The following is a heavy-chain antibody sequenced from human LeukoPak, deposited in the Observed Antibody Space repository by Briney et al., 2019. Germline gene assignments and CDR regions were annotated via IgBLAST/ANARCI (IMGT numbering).Heavy chain of an antibody. CDR2: INPSGGST. J-gene: IGHJ3*02. D-gene: IGHD6-13*01. CDR1: GYTFNSNY. Sequence: ASVKVSCKASGYTFNSNYIHWVRQAPGQGLEWMGLINPSGGSTNYIQKFQGRITMTRDTSTSTVYMELSSLRSEDTAFYYCARGGAAAGTGRVPYDAFDIWGQGTMVIVSS. V-gene: IGHV1-46*02. CDR3: ARGGAAAGTGRVPYDAFDI.